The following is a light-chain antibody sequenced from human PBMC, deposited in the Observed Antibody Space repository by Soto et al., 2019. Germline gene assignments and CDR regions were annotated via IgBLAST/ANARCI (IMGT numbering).Light chain of an antibody. J-gene: IGKJ5*01. V-gene: IGKV3-20*01. CDR2: GAS. CDR1: QSVSYY. CDR3: QQYGSSPKA. Sequence: EIVLTQSPATLSLSPVERATLSGRASQSVSYYLAWYQQKPGQAPRLLIYGASSRATGIPDRFSGSGSGTDFTLTISRLEPEDFAVYYCQQYGSSPKAFGQGTRL.